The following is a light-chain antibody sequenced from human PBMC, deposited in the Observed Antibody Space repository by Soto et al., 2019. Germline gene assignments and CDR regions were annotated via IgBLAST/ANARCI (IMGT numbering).Light chain of an antibody. CDR3: SAYTDRSILV. CDR1: MRDVGAYNL. J-gene: IGLJ3*02. CDR2: EVR. Sequence: QSALTQPASVSGSAGQSITISCSGTMRDVGAYNLVPWYQQHPGTAPKLIIYEVRNRPSGISSRFSGSRSGNTASLTISGLQSEDEGDYYCSAYTDRSILVFGGGTKVTVL. V-gene: IGLV2-14*01.